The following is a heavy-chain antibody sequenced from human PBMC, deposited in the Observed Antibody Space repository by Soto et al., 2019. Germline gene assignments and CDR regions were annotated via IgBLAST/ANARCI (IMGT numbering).Heavy chain of an antibody. CDR2: IYYSGGT. V-gene: IGHV4-39*01. CDR1: GGSISSSSYY. CDR3: ARGGLGYCTNRVCYMPDYYGMDV. Sequence: SETLSLTCTVSGGSISSSSYYWGWIRQPPGKGLEWIGSIYYSGGTYYNPSLKSRVTISVDTSKNQFSLKLSSVTAADTAVYYCARGGLGYCTNRVCYMPDYYGMDVWGQGTTVTVSS. D-gene: IGHD2-8*01. J-gene: IGHJ6*02.